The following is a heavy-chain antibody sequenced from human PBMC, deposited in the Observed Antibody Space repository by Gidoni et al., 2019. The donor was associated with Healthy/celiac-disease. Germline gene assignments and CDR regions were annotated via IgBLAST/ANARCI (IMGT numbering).Heavy chain of an antibody. CDR1: GFTFRSYW. CDR3: ARDRTTIFGVVPPGQVGY. Sequence: EVQLVESGGGLVQPGGSLRLSCAASGFTFRSYWMGWVRQAPGKGLEWVANIKQEGSEKYYVDSVKGRFTISRDNAKNSLYLQMNSLRAADTAVYYCARDRTTIFGVVPPGQVGYWGQGTLVTVSS. CDR2: IKQEGSEK. J-gene: IGHJ4*02. V-gene: IGHV3-7*01. D-gene: IGHD3-3*01.